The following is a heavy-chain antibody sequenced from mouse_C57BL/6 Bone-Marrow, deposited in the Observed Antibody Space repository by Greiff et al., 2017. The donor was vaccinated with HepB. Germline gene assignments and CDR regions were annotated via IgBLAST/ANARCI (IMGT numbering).Heavy chain of an antibody. Sequence: QVHVKQSGPGLVQPSQSLSITCTVSGFSLTSYGVHWVRQPPGKGLEWLGVIWSGGSTDYNAAFISRLSISKDNSKSQVFFKMNSLQADDTAIYYCAKNSGSSLPWYFDVWGTGTTVTVSS. CDR3: AKNSGSSLPWYFDV. V-gene: IGHV2-4*01. CDR1: GFSLTSYG. J-gene: IGHJ1*03. CDR2: IWSGGST. D-gene: IGHD1-1*01.